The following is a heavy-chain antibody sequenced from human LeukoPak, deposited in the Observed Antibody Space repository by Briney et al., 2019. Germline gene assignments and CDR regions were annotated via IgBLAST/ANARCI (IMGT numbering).Heavy chain of an antibody. CDR1: GFTFISYA. CDR2: ISFHGTDS. CDR3: ARGYIASAGMFDY. J-gene: IGHJ4*02. Sequence: PGGSLRLSCAASGFTFISYAIHWVRQAPGKGLEWVAVISFHGTDSFYADSVKGRFTISRDNSKNTLYLQMNSLRAEDTAVYYCARGYIASAGMFDYWGQGTLVTVSS. D-gene: IGHD6-13*01. V-gene: IGHV3-30*14.